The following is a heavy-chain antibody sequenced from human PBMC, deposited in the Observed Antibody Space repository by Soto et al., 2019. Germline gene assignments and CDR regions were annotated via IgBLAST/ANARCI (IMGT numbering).Heavy chain of an antibody. V-gene: IGHV3-11*01. CDR2: ISSGGSFI. CDR3: ARHRYYEGSVPGYGMDV. J-gene: IGHJ6*02. Sequence: QVQLVESGGGLVKPAGSLRLSCAASGFTFSDYYMSWIRQAPGKGLEYISYISSGGSFIYYADSVKGRFTISRDTAKTSLYLQMNSLRAEDTALYYCARHRYYEGSVPGYGMDVWGQGTTVTVSS. CDR1: GFTFSDYY. D-gene: IGHD3-16*01.